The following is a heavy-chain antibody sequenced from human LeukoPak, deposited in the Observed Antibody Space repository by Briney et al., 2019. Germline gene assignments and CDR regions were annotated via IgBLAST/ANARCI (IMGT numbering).Heavy chain of an antibody. Sequence: PGGSLRLSCAASGFTFSSYAMSWVRQAPGRGLEWVSAISGRDGRTYYTDSVKGRFTISRDNSKNTLYLQMNSLRAEDTAVYYCARAVDTAMVSPPFDPWGQGTLVTVSS. J-gene: IGHJ5*02. CDR3: ARAVDTAMVSPPFDP. CDR2: ISGRDGRT. CDR1: GFTFSSYA. D-gene: IGHD5-18*01. V-gene: IGHV3-23*01.